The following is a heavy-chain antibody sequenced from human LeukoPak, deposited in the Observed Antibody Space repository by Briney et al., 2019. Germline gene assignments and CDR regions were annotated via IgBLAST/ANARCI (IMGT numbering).Heavy chain of an antibody. J-gene: IGHJ4*02. D-gene: IGHD3-22*01. CDR2: ISSSGSTI. V-gene: IGHV3-48*03. CDR3: ASVGIVVVNGYFDY. CDR1: GFTFSSYE. Sequence: GGSLRLSCAASGFTFSSYEMNWVRQAPGKGLEWVSYISSSGSTIYYADSVKGRFTISRDNAKNSLYLQMNSLRAEDTAVYYCASVGIVVVNGYFDYWGQGTLVTVSS.